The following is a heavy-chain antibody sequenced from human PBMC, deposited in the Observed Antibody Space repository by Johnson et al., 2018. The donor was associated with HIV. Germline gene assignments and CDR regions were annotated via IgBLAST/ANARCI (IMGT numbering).Heavy chain of an antibody. J-gene: IGHJ3*02. CDR1: GFTFSDYY. CDR3: ARSPRGWDLLGAFDI. V-gene: IGHV3-11*04. CDR2: IGSGGTTK. Sequence: QVQLVESGGGLVKPGGSLRLSCVASGFTFSDYYMSWIRQAPGKGLEWLSYIGSGGTTKYYTDSVKGRFTISRDNAKNSLYLQMNSLSAEDTAVYYCARSPRGWDLLGAFDIWGQGTLITVSS. D-gene: IGHD1-26*01.